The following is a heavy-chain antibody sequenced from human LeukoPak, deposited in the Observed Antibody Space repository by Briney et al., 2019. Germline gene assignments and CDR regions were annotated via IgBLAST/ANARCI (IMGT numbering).Heavy chain of an antibody. J-gene: IGHJ4*02. CDR2: IKQDGSEK. Sequence: GGSLRLSCAASGFTFSSYWMSWVRQAPGKGLEWVANIKQDGSEKYYVDSVKGRFTISRDNAKNSLYLQMNSLRAEDTAVYYWARDKGLWIQLWYTDFDYWGQGTLVTVSS. CDR1: GFTFSSYW. D-gene: IGHD5-18*01. CDR3: ARDKGLWIQLWYTDFDY. V-gene: IGHV3-7*01.